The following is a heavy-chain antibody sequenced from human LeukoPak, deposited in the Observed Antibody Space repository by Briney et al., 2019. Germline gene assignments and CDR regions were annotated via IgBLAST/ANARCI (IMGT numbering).Heavy chain of an antibody. V-gene: IGHV4-59*12. Sequence: SETLSLTCTVSGGSLTNSYWNWIRQPPGKGLEWIGYIYYSGSTNYNPSLKTRITISVDTSKNQFSLTLTSVTAADTAVYYCARDLTYYYDSSTYYYKWFDPWGQGTLVTVSS. J-gene: IGHJ5*02. CDR1: GGSLTNSY. D-gene: IGHD3-22*01. CDR3: ARDLTYYYDSSTYYYKWFDP. CDR2: IYYSGST.